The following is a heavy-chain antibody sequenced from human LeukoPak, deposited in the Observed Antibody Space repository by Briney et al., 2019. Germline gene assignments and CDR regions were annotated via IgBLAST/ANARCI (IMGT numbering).Heavy chain of an antibody. Sequence: SETLFLTCIVSGGSISSYYWTWIRQPPGKGLEWIGYIYYNGSTNYNPSLKSRVTISVDTSKNQFSLKLNSVTAADTAVYYCARQSRGIAVAGLDSWGQGILVTVSS. CDR2: IYYNGST. D-gene: IGHD6-19*01. CDR3: ARQSRGIAVAGLDS. J-gene: IGHJ4*02. CDR1: GGSISSYY. V-gene: IGHV4-59*08.